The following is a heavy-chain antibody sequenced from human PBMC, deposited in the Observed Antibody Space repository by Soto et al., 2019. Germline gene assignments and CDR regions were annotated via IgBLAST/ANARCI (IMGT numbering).Heavy chain of an antibody. Sequence: QVQLVESGGRVVQPGGSLRLSCAASGFMFSRYAIHWVRQAPGKGQEWVAVISKDGSVKYYADSVRGRFSISRDKSKNTVYLEMNGMRDDDTAVFYCARSRSGAVPDSFGYWGQGTLVTVSS. V-gene: IGHV3-30-3*01. D-gene: IGHD3-3*01. J-gene: IGHJ1*01. CDR1: GFMFSRYA. CDR2: ISKDGSVK. CDR3: ARSRSGAVPDSFGY.